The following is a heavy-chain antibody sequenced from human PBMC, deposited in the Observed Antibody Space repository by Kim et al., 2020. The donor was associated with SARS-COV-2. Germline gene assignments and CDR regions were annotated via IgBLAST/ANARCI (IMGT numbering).Heavy chain of an antibody. D-gene: IGHD6-6*01. CDR2: IYHSGST. V-gene: IGHV4-39*01. CDR3: ARAEYSSSLSRLNFDY. J-gene: IGHJ4*02. CDR1: GGSISSTNYY. Sequence: SETLSLTCTVSGGSISSTNYYWGWIRQPPGKGLEWIGIIYHSGSTYYNTSLKSRVTITVDTSKKQFSLKLSSVTAADTAVYYCARAEYSSSLSRLNFDYWGQGALFTLSS.